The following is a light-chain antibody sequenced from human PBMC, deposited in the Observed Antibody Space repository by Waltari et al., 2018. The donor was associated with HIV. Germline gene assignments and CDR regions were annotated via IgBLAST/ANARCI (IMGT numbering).Light chain of an antibody. CDR1: SSHIGNNA. CDR3: AAWDDSLNGVV. Sequence: QSVLTQPPSVSEAPRQRVTISCSGSSSHIGNNAVTWYQQLPGKPPKLLIYYDDLLASGVSDRFSGSKSGTSASLAISGLQSEDESDYYCAAWDDSLNGVVFGGGTKLTVL. J-gene: IGLJ2*01. V-gene: IGLV1-36*01. CDR2: YDD.